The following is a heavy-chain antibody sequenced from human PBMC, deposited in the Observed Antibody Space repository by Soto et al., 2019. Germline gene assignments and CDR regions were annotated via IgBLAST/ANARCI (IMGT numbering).Heavy chain of an antibody. CDR1: GFTFSSYG. CDR3: ARAGLWFGELLATYYYYGMDV. CDR2: IWYDGSNK. V-gene: IGHV3-33*01. J-gene: IGHJ6*02. D-gene: IGHD3-10*01. Sequence: GGSLRLSCAASGFTFSSYGMHWVRQAPGKGLEWVAVIWYDGSNKYYADSAKGRFTISRDNSKNTLYLQMNCLRAEDTAVYYCARAGLWFGELLATYYYYGMDVWGQGTTVTVSS.